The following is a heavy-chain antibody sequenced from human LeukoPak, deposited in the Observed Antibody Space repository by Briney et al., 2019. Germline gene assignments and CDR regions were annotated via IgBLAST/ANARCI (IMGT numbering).Heavy chain of an antibody. V-gene: IGHV4-34*01. J-gene: IGHJ4*02. CDR3: ARYITRLEVPYYFDY. CDR2: INHSGST. Sequence: SETLSLTCAVYGGSFSGYYWSWIRQPPGKGLEWIGEINHSGSTYYNPSLKSRVTISVDTSKNQFSLKLSSVTAADTAVYYCARYITRLEVPYYFDYWGQGTLVTVSS. CDR1: GGSFSGYY.